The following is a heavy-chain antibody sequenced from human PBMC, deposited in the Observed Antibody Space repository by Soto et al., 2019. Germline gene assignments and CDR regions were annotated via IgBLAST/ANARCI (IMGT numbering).Heavy chain of an antibody. CDR2: INQSGSA. CDR3: ARARRGLGYCSGGSCFYYYSGMDV. J-gene: IGHJ6*02. CDR1: GGSFSGYY. Sequence: SETLSLTCAVYGGSFSGYYWSWIRQPPGEGLEWIGEINQSGSANYNPSLRSRVTISVDTSKNQFSLKLSSVTAADTAVYYCARARRGLGYCSGGSCFYYYSGMDVWGQGTTVTVSS. D-gene: IGHD2-15*01. V-gene: IGHV4-34*01.